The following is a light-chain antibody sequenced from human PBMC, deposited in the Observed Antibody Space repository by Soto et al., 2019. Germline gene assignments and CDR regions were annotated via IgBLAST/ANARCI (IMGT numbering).Light chain of an antibody. Sequence: DIQLTQSPSTLSASVGDRLTITCRASQSVSSWLAWYQQKSGKAPKLLISQASSLESGVPSRFSGSGSGTEFTLTISSLQPDDFGTYYCQQHDGNPWTFGQGTKVESK. CDR3: QQHDGNPWT. CDR2: QAS. J-gene: IGKJ1*01. V-gene: IGKV1-5*03. CDR1: QSVSSW.